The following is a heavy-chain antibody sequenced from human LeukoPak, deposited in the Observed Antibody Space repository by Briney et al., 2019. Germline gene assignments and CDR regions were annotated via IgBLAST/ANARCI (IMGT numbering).Heavy chain of an antibody. D-gene: IGHD3-16*01. CDR1: GFTLSSYE. CDR3: VRDRYYVPDY. J-gene: IGHJ4*02. Sequence: PGGSLRLSCTVSGFTLSSYEMSWIRQVPGKGPVWVSRIHSDGSTTIYADSVKGRFTISRDNARNTLYLQMNSLRAEDTAVYYCVRDRYYVPDYWGQGTLVTVSS. V-gene: IGHV3-74*01. CDR2: IHSDGSTT.